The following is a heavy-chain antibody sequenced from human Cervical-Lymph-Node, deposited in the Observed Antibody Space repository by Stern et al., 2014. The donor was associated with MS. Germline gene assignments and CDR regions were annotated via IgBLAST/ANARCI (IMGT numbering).Heavy chain of an antibody. J-gene: IGHJ5*02. D-gene: IGHD1-26*01. V-gene: IGHV4-61*02. CDR3: ATTRWDLFTWNWFDP. CDR1: GGSISSSGYY. CDR2: IHDSGST. Sequence: VQLEESGPGLVKPSQTLSLTCTVSGGSISSSGYYWSWIRQPADKGLEWIGRIHDSGSTYYNPSLKRRVTISMETAKNQYSLKLPSVTAADTAVYYCATTRWDLFTWNWFDPWGQGTLVTVSS.